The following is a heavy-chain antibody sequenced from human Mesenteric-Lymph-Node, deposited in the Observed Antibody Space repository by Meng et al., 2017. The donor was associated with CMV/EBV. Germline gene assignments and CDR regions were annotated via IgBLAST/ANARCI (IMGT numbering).Heavy chain of an antibody. CDR3: ASLDSGAGYCSSTSCYPL. Sequence: GESLKISCAASGFTFSNYWMHWVRQAPGKGLVWVSRINSDGSSTSYADSVKGRITISRDNAKNTLYLQMNSLRAEDTAVYYCASLDSGAGYCSSTSCYPLWGQGTLVTVSS. CDR1: GFTFSNYW. CDR2: INSDGSST. D-gene: IGHD2-2*01. J-gene: IGHJ4*02. V-gene: IGHV3-74*01.